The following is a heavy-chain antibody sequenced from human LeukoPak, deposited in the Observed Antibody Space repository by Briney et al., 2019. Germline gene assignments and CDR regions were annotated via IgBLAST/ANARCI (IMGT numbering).Heavy chain of an antibody. CDR3: AADPVRTSRGYYGMDV. Sequence: ASAKVSCKASGGTFSSYAISWVRQAPGQGLEWMGGIIPIFGTANYAQKFQGRVTITADESTSTAYMELSSLRSEDTAVYYCAADPVRTSRGYYGMDVWGQGTTVTVSS. CDR1: GGTFSSYA. J-gene: IGHJ6*02. V-gene: IGHV1-69*13. D-gene: IGHD2-2*01. CDR2: IIPIFGTA.